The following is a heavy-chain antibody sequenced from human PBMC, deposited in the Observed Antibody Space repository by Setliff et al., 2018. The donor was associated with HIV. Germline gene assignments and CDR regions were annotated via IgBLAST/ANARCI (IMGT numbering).Heavy chain of an antibody. J-gene: IGHJ3*02. CDR3: ARGQSQGYAYSGSYGAFDI. V-gene: IGHV1-69*05. Sequence: SVKVSCKASGGTFSSYAINWVRQAPGQGLEWMGGIIPMFGTRNYAQKFQGRVTITTDESMSTAYMELSSLRSEDTALYYCARGQSQGYAYSGSYGAFDIWGQGTMVTV. D-gene: IGHD1-26*01. CDR1: GGTFSSYA. CDR2: IIPMFGTR.